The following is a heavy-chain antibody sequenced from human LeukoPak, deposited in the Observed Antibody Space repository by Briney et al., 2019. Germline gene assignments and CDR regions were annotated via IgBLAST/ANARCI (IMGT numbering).Heavy chain of an antibody. J-gene: IGHJ4*02. V-gene: IGHV3-23*01. CDR2: ISGSGGST. Sequence: PGGSLRLSCAASGFTFSSFAMTWVRQAPGKGLEWVSAISGSGGSTYYADSVRGRFTISRDNSKNTLYLQMNSLRAEDTAVYYCAKEIKVRAAAGDYFDYWGQGTLVTVSS. D-gene: IGHD6-13*01. CDR1: GFTFSSFA. CDR3: AKEIKVRAAAGDYFDY.